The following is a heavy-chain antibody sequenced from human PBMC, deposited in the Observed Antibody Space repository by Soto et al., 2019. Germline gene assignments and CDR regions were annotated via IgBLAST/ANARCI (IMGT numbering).Heavy chain of an antibody. CDR1: GFTFDDYA. D-gene: IGHD2-15*01. V-gene: IGHV3-9*01. CDR3: XKAGGYCSGGSCSNPPFDY. Sequence: DVQLVESGGGLVQPGRSLRLSCAASGFTFDDYAMHWVRQAPGKGLEWVSGISWNSGSIGYADSVKGRFTXXXXXXKXXXXXXXXXXXXXXXXXXXXXKAGGYCSGGSCSNPPFDYWGQGTLVTVXX. CDR2: ISWNSGSI. J-gene: IGHJ4*02.